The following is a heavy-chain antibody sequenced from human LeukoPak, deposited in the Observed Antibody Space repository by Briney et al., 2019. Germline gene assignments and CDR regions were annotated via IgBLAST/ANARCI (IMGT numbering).Heavy chain of an antibody. J-gene: IGHJ1*01. D-gene: IGHD4-17*01. CDR1: GCTFRNYA. Sequence: GGSLRLSCAASGCTFRNYAVVWVRQAPGKGLEWVSAITGSGATTYYADSVRGRFTIYRDNSKNTLYLQMNSLRGEDTAVYYCGKDPNGDYVGAFDFQRWGQGTLVTVSS. CDR3: GKDPNGDYVGAFDFQR. CDR2: ITGSGATT. V-gene: IGHV3-23*01.